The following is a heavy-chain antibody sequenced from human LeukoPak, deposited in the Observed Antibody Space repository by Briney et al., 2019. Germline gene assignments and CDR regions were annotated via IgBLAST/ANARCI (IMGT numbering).Heavy chain of an antibody. D-gene: IGHD6-6*01. CDR2: ITTGSSII. J-gene: IGHJ4*02. CDR1: GFTFSSYS. Sequence: GGSLRLSCAASGFTFSSYSMNWVRQAPGKGLEWVSYITTGSSIIYYADSVKGRFTISRGNAKNSLYLQMSSLRAEDTAVYYCARGSQEYSSSSKIDYWGQGTLVTVSS. V-gene: IGHV3-48*01. CDR3: ARGSQEYSSSSKIDY.